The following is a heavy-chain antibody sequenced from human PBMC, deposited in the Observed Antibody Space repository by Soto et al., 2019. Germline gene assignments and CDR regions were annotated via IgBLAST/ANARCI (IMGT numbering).Heavy chain of an antibody. CDR1: GYTFTSYG. V-gene: IGHV1-18*01. CDR3: ARFMLYSSGWRNYYYYGMNV. D-gene: IGHD6-19*01. Sequence: ASVKVSCKASGYTFTSYGISWVRQAPGQGLERMGWISAYNGNTNYAQKLQGRVTMTTDTSTSTAYMELRSLRSDDTAVYYCARFMLYSSGWRNYYYYGMNVWGQGTTVTVSS. J-gene: IGHJ6*02. CDR2: ISAYNGNT.